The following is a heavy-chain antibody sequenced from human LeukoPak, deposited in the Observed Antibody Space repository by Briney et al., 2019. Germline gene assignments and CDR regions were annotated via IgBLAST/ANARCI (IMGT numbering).Heavy chain of an antibody. CDR3: AKDYYDSSGYYPDY. CDR1: GFTFSSYG. J-gene: IGHJ4*02. V-gene: IGHV3-30*18. CDR2: ISYDGSNK. D-gene: IGHD3-22*01. Sequence: GGSLRLSCAASGFTFSSYGMHWVRQAPGKGLEWVAVISYDGSNKYYADSVKGRFTISRDNSKNTLYLQMNSLRAEDTTVYYCAKDYYDSSGYYPDYWGQGTLVTVSS.